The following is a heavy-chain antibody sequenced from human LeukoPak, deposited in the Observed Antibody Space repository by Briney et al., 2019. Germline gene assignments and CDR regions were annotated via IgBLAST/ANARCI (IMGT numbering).Heavy chain of an antibody. D-gene: IGHD3-10*01. Sequence: GGSLRLSCAASGFTVSSNYMSWVRQAPGKGLEWVSVIYSGGTTYYADSVKGRFTISRDNSENTLYLQMNSLRAEDTAVYYCTKHTRAMVRGAVVDYWGQGTLVTVSS. J-gene: IGHJ4*02. CDR1: GFTVSSNY. V-gene: IGHV3-53*01. CDR2: IYSGGTT. CDR3: TKHTRAMVRGAVVDY.